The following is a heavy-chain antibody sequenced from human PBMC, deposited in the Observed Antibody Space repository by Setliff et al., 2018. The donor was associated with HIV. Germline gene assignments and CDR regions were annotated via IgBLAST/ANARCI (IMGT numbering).Heavy chain of an antibody. J-gene: IGHJ4*01. D-gene: IGHD3-3*02. CDR1: GYSFTDYY. Sequence: ASVKVSCKASGYSFTDYYVHWVRQAPGQGLEWVGWLNPKTGDTQYTQDFQGRVTMTRDTSINTAYMELSRLTSHDTAVYYCARGALLAVFDFDHWGHGTRVTVS. CDR3: ARGALLAVFDFDH. V-gene: IGHV1-2*02. CDR2: LNPKTGDT.